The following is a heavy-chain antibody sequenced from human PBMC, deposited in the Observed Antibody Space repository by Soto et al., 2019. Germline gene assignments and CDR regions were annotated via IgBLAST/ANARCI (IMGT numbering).Heavy chain of an antibody. V-gene: IGHV1-18*01. D-gene: IGHD3-9*01. CDR2: ISAYHGNT. Sequence: GASVKVSGKASGYTFTSYGISWEPQAPGQGLEWMGWISAYHGNTIYAQKLQGRVTMTTDTSTSTAYKELRSLRSDDTAVYYCAREYAVGRYCDWLSYYGMDVRGQGTTVTV. CDR1: GYTFTSYG. CDR3: AREYAVGRYCDWLSYYGMDV. J-gene: IGHJ6*02.